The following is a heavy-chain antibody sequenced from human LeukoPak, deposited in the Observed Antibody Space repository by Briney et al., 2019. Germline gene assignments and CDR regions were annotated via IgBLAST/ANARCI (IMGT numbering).Heavy chain of an antibody. V-gene: IGHV3-21*01. Sequence: GGSLRLSCAASGFTFSSYSMNRVRQAPGKGLEWVSSISSSSSYIYYADSVRGRFTISRDNAKNSLYLQMNSLRAEDTAVYYCARGLTGTTADYWGQGTPVTVSS. CDR3: ARGLTGTTADY. D-gene: IGHD1-7*01. J-gene: IGHJ4*02. CDR2: ISSSSSYI. CDR1: GFTFSSYS.